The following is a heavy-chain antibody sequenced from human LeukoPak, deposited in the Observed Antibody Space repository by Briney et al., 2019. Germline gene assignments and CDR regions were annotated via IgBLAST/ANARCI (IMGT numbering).Heavy chain of an antibody. CDR1: GFTFSSYA. CDR3: ARGLHDYSNYLFF. D-gene: IGHD4-11*01. V-gene: IGHV3-30-3*01. J-gene: IGHJ4*02. Sequence: GGSLRLSCAASGFTFSSYAMHWIRQDPGKGLEWVAVISYDGSNKYYADSVKGRFTNSRDNSKNTLYLQMNSLRAEDTAVYYCARGLHDYSNYLFFWGQGTLVTVSS. CDR2: ISYDGSNK.